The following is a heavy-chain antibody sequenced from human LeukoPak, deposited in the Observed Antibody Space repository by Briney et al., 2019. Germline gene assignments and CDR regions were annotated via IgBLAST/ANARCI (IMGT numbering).Heavy chain of an antibody. Sequence: GGSLRLSCAASGFTFSSYAMHWVRQAPGKGLEWVAVISYDGSNKYYADSVKGRFTISRDNSKNTLYLQMNSLRAEDTAVYYCARGMDGYGGYDYWGQGTLVTVSS. D-gene: IGHD5-24*01. CDR1: GFTFSSYA. CDR2: ISYDGSNK. J-gene: IGHJ4*02. V-gene: IGHV3-30-3*01. CDR3: ARGMDGYGGYDY.